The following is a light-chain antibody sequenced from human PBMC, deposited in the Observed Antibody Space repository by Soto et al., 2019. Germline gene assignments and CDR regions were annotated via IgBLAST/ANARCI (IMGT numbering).Light chain of an antibody. Sequence: EMVLTQSPATLSLSPGERATLSCRASQSVSNYLAWYQQKPGQAPRLLIYGASNRATGIPARFTGSGSGTDFTLTISSLEPEDFAVYYCQHRGEWPRTFGQGTKLEIK. J-gene: IGKJ2*01. V-gene: IGKV3-11*01. CDR3: QHRGEWPRT. CDR1: QSVSNY. CDR2: GAS.